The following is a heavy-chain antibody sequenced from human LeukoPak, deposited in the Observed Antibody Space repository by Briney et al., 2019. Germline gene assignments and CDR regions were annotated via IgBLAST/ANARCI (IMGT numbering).Heavy chain of an antibody. D-gene: IGHD2-2*01. J-gene: IGHJ6*02. CDR1: GGSFSGYY. CDR2: INHSGRT. CDR3: ARDVVVVPAAIHYGMDV. Sequence: SETLSLTCAVYGGSFSGYYWSWIRQPPGKGLEWIGEINHSGRTYYNPSLKSRVTISVDTSKNQFSLNLSSVTAADTAVYYCARDVVVVPAAIHYGMDVWGQGTTVTVSS. V-gene: IGHV4-34*01.